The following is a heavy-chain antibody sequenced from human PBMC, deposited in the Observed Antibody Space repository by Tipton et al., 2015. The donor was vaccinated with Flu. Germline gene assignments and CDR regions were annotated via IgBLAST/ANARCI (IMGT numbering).Heavy chain of an antibody. V-gene: IGHV1-69*01. CDR2: IIPILGIA. CDR1: GGTFSSYA. Sequence: QLMQSGAEVKKPGSSVKVSCKASGGTFSSYAISWVRQAHGQGLEWMGGIIPILGIANYAQKFQDRVTVTADESTSTAHMELSSLRSDDTAVYYCARDRGYYYDSSGSAFDIWGQGTMVTVSS. CDR3: ARDRGYYYDSSGSAFDI. J-gene: IGHJ3*02. D-gene: IGHD3-22*01.